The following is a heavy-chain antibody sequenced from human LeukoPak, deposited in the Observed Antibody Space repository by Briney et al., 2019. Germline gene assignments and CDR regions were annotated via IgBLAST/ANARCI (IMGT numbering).Heavy chain of an antibody. CDR1: GGSFSGYY. D-gene: IGHD2-2*01. CDR3: ARFRRGIDIVVVPVGDY. J-gene: IGHJ4*02. Sequence: SETLSLTCAVYGGSFSGYYWSWIRQPPGKGLEWIGEINHSGSTNYNPSLKGRVTISVDTSKNQFSLKLSSVTAADTAVYYCARFRRGIDIVVVPVGDYWGQGALVTVSS. V-gene: IGHV4-34*01. CDR2: INHSGST.